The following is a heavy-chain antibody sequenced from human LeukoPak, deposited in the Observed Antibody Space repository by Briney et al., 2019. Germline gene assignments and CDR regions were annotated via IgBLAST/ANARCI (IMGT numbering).Heavy chain of an antibody. CDR1: GYTFTTYA. CDR2: INTDTGNP. D-gene: IGHD4-17*01. V-gene: IGHV7-4-1*02. J-gene: IGHJ6*03. CDR3: ARGRGDYLGLYYTDG. Sequence: GASVKVSCKASGYTFTTYAINWVRQAPGQGLEWMGWINTDTGNPTYVQGFTGRFVFSLDTSVSTAYLLISSLKSEDTAVYYCARGRGDYLGLYYTDGWGKGTTVTV.